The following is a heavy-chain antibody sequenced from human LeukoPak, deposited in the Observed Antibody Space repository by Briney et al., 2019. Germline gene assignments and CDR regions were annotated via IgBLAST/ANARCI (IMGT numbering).Heavy chain of an antibody. CDR2: INYSGST. V-gene: IGHV4-34*01. J-gene: IGHJ3*02. D-gene: IGHD3-10*01. CDR3: ARAPLTMVRSKGAFDI. CDR1: GGSFSGYY. Sequence: SETLSLTCAVYGGSFSGYYWSWIRQPPGKGLEWIGEINYSGSTNYNPSLKSRVTISVDTSKNQFSLKLSSVTAADTAVYYCARAPLTMVRSKGAFDIWGQGTMVTVSS.